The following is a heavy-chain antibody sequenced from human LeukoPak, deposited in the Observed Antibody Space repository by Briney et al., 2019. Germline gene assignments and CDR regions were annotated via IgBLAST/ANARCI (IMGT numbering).Heavy chain of an antibody. CDR2: IRSKANSYAT. CDR3: TRWTTTWNDYYYGMDV. V-gene: IGHV3-73*01. D-gene: IGHD4-11*01. Sequence: GGSLKLSCAASGFTFSGSAMHWVRQASGKGLEWVGRIRSKANSYATAYAASVKGRFTISRDDSKNTAYLQMNSLKTEDTAVYYCTRWTTTWNDYYYGMDVWGQGTTVTVSS. CDR1: GFTFSGSA. J-gene: IGHJ6*02.